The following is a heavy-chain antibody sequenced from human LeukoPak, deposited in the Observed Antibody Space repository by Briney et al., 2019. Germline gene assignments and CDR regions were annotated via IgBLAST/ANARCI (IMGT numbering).Heavy chain of an antibody. D-gene: IGHD2-2*01. CDR1: GFTFSSYS. Sequence: GGSLRLSCAASGFTFSSYSMNWVRQAPGKGLEWASSISSSSSYIYYADSVKGRFTISRDNAKNSLYLQMNSLRAEDTAVYYCAREPYCSSTSCQSAAFDYWGQGTLVTVSS. J-gene: IGHJ4*02. CDR2: ISSSSSYI. CDR3: AREPYCSSTSCQSAAFDY. V-gene: IGHV3-21*01.